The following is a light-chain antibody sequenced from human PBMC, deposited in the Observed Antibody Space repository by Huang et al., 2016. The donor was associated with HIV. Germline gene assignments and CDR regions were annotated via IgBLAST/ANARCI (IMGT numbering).Light chain of an antibody. CDR2: GSS. V-gene: IGKV3-20*01. Sequence: IVLTQSPGILSLSPGERGALSCRASHNVTNDYLAWYQLKSGRAHRLLIYGSSGRATATPARFSGSGSGTDFSLTIDTVEPEDYASYYCQQYSTSPWTFGPGTKLEIK. CDR3: QQYSTSPWT. J-gene: IGKJ1*01. CDR1: HNVTNDY.